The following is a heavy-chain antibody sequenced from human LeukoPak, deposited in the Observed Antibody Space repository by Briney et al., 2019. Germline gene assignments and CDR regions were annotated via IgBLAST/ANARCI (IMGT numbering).Heavy chain of an antibody. V-gene: IGHV1-2*02. D-gene: IGHD3-16*01. J-gene: IGHJ4*02. CDR3: ARAGPAHMLDLDY. Sequence: GDGAKLACKAAGGTLRCRGWELYWVREAPGQGLDCMGWIHPNNGDTAYAQKFEGRVAMTRDTSISTAYMELRRLRPDDTPVSSCARAGPAHMLDLDYWGQGTLVTVSS. CDR2: IHPNNGDT. CDR1: GGTLRCRGWE.